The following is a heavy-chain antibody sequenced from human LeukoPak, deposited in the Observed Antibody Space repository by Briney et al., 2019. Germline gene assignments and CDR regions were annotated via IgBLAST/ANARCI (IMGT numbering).Heavy chain of an antibody. CDR1: GFTFRSFE. Sequence: PGGSLRLCCAASGFTFRSFEMNGVRQAPGKGLEWLSYIGTIGSPIYYADSVKGRFTICKDNARSSVCLEMNSLRVEDTDVYYCASFYDSSGRDYWGQGTLVTVSS. J-gene: IGHJ4*02. V-gene: IGHV3-48*03. CDR2: IGTIGSPI. D-gene: IGHD3-22*01. CDR3: ASFYDSSGRDY.